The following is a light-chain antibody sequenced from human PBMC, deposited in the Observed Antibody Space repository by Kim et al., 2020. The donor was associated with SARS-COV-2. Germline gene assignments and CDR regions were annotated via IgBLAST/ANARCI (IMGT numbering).Light chain of an antibody. CDR1: SGSVASSY. CDR3: QSYDSSNHNWV. Sequence: VTMSCTRSSGSVASSYVQWYQQRPGSAPTTVIYEDNQRPSGVPDRFSCSIDSSSNSASLTISRLKTEDEADYYCQSYDSSNHNWVFGGGTKLTVL. J-gene: IGLJ3*02. CDR2: EDN. V-gene: IGLV6-57*03.